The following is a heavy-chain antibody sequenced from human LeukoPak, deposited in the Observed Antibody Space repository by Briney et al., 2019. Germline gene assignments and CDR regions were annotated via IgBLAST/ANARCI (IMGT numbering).Heavy chain of an antibody. Sequence: QTGGSLGLSCAASGFTFSNYAMTWVRQAPGKGLEWLSTISGSGDRTFYADSVKGRFTISRDNSKNTVYLQTNRLRAEDSAVYYCAKDATPYYWGQGTLVTVSS. CDR3: AKDATPYY. CDR1: GFTFSNYA. V-gene: IGHV3-23*01. J-gene: IGHJ4*02. D-gene: IGHD2-15*01. CDR2: ISGSGDRT.